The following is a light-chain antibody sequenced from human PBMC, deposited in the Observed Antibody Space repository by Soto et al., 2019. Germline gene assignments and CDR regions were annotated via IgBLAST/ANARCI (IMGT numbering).Light chain of an antibody. CDR2: YAS. J-gene: IGKJ1*01. V-gene: IGKV1-5*01. CDR3: QQYPWT. CDR1: ESISSW. Sequence: DIQMTQSPCTLSASAWGRVPITCRASESISSWLALYQQKPGRAPKLLIYYASSLESGVPSRFSGSGSGTEFTLTISSLQPDDFATYYCQQYPWTFGQGTKVDI.